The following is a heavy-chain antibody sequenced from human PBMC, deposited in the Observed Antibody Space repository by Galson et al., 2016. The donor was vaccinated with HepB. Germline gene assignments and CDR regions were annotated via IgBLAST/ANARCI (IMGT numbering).Heavy chain of an antibody. CDR1: GYTFTAYF. V-gene: IGHV1-46*01. CDR3: ARGDLNYYYALDV. J-gene: IGHJ6*02. D-gene: IGHD3-3*01. Sequence: SVKVSCKASGYTFTAYFIYWVRQAPGQGLEWMGFTNPNVGSTTFAQKFQDRVTMTRDTSTSTVFMELSSLRSEDTAVYSCARGDLNYYYALDVWGQGTTVTVSS. CDR2: TNPNVGST.